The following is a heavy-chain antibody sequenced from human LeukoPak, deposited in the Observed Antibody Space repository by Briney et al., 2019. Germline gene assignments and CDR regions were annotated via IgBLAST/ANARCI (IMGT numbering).Heavy chain of an antibody. J-gene: IGHJ6*02. Sequence: GASVKVSCKASGGTFSSYAISWVRQAPGQGLEWMGRIIPILGRANYAQKFQGRVTITADKSTSTAYMELSSLRSEDTAVYYCARDPLTVTTTYYGMDVWGRGTTVTVSS. D-gene: IGHD4-17*01. CDR3: ARDPLTVTTTYYGMDV. CDR1: GGTFSSYA. V-gene: IGHV1-69*04. CDR2: IIPILGRA.